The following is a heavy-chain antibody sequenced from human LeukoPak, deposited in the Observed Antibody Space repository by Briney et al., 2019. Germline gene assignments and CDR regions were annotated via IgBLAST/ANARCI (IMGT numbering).Heavy chain of an antibody. D-gene: IGHD6-13*01. CDR1: GFTFSSYA. V-gene: IGHV3-9*01. CDR2: INWNSGNI. CDR3: AKDRTGSWLSPNFDY. J-gene: IGHJ4*02. Sequence: PGGSLRLSCAASGFTFSSYAMSWVRQAPGEGLEWVSGINWNSGNIGYADSVKGRFTISRDNAKNSLYLQMNSLRAEDTALYYCAKDRTGSWLSPNFDYWGQGTLVTVSS.